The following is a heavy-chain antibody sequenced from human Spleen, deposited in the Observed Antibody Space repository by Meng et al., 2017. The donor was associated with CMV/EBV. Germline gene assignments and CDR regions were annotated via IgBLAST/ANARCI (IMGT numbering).Heavy chain of an antibody. J-gene: IGHJ4*02. V-gene: IGHV4-39*07. Sequence: SETLSLTCTVSADSISSSSYSWGWIRQPPGKGLEWIGSIFYSGNTYYKPSLKSRVTISVDTSKNQFSLKLSSVTAADTAVYYCARQRSPNYDFWRDTKYYFDYWGQGTLVTVSS. CDR1: ADSISSSSYS. CDR2: IFYSGNT. D-gene: IGHD3-3*01. CDR3: ARQRSPNYDFWRDTKYYFDY.